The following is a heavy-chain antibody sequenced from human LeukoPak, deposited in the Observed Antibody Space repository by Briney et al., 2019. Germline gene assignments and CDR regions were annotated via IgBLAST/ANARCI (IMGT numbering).Heavy chain of an antibody. Sequence: GGSLRLSCAASGFTFSSYAMHWVRQAPGKGLEWVAVISHDGSNKYYADSVKGRFTISRDNSKNTLYLQMNSLRAEDTAVYYCARDSWGVGYCSGGICYSFDYWGQGTLVTVSS. D-gene: IGHD2-15*01. CDR3: ARDSWGVGYCSGGICYSFDY. CDR1: GFTFSSYA. V-gene: IGHV3-30*04. J-gene: IGHJ4*02. CDR2: ISHDGSNK.